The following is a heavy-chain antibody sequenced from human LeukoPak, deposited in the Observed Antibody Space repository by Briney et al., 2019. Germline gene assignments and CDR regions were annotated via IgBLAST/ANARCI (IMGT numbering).Heavy chain of an antibody. V-gene: IGHV1-69*05. CDR3: ARWAGFCTTNNCYNPFDY. CDR2: IIPIFGTT. CDR1: GYTFTSYG. D-gene: IGHD2-2*02. Sequence: GASVKVSCKASGYTFTSYGISWVRQAPGQGLEWMGGIIPIFGTTTYAQKFQGRITIITDASTSTVYMELSSLRSEDTAVYYCARWAGFCTTNNCYNPFDYWRQGTLVTVSS. J-gene: IGHJ4*02.